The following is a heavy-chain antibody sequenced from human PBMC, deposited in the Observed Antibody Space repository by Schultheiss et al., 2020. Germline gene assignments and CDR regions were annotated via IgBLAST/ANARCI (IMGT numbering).Heavy chain of an antibody. V-gene: IGHV1-18*01. J-gene: IGHJ4*02. CDR2: ISAYNGNT. Sequence: ASVKVSCKASGYTFTSYGISWVRQAPGQGLEWMGWISAYNGNTNYAQKLQGRVTMTTDTSTSTAYMELRSLRSDDTAVYYCARGYDFWSAIAPYYFDYWGQGTLVTVSS. CDR1: GYTFTSYG. D-gene: IGHD3-3*01. CDR3: ARGYDFWSAIAPYYFDY.